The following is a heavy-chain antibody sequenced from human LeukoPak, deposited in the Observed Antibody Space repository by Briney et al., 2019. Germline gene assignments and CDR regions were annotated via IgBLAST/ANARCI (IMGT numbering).Heavy chain of an antibody. V-gene: IGHV3-48*03. CDR1: GFTFSSYE. Sequence: GGSLRLSCAASGFTFSSYEMNWVRQAPGKGLEWVSYISSSGSTIYYADSVKGRFTISRDNAKNSLYLQMNSLRAEDTAVYYCARRWELQVHGEFDYWGQGTLVTVSS. CDR3: ARRWELQVHGEFDY. CDR2: ISSSGSTI. D-gene: IGHD1-26*01. J-gene: IGHJ4*02.